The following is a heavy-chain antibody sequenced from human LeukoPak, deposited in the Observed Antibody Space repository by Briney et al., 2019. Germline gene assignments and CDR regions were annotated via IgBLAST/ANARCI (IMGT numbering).Heavy chain of an antibody. CDR2: TNPNSGGT. Sequence: ASVKVSCKASGYTLTGYYMHWVRQAPGQGLEWMGWTNPNSGGTNYAQKFQGWVTMTRDTSISTAYMELSRLRSDDTAVYYCATQTWYSGSYYGYFQHWGQGTLVTVSS. V-gene: IGHV1-2*04. CDR3: ATQTWYSGSYYGYFQH. D-gene: IGHD1-26*01. J-gene: IGHJ1*01. CDR1: GYTLTGYY.